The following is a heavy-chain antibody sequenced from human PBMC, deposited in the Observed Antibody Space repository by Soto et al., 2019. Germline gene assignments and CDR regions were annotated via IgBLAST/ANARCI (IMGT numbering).Heavy chain of an antibody. J-gene: IGHJ5*02. CDR3: ARDGNYYGSGTLGPFDP. D-gene: IGHD3-10*01. CDR1: GFTFSSYG. Sequence: GGSLRLSCAASGFTFSSYGMHWVRQAPGKGLEWVAVIWYDGSNKYYADSVKGRFTISRDNSKNTLYLQTNSLRAEDTAVYYCARDGNYYGSGTLGPFDPWGQGTLVTVSS. V-gene: IGHV3-33*01. CDR2: IWYDGSNK.